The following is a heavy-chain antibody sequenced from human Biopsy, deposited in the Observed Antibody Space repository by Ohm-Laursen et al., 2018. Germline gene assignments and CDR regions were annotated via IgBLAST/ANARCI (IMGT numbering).Heavy chain of an antibody. CDR3: ARGMAVAVTLYYFDY. V-gene: IGHV1-18*01. CDR1: GYTLAGFG. CDR2: ISANSGNT. D-gene: IGHD6-19*01. Sequence: LVKVSCKASGYTLAGFGVGWVRQAPGQGLEWMGWISANSGNTNYAQKFQGRVTMTADTSTSTAYMELRSLTSDDTAIYYCARGMAVAVTLYYFDYWGQGSLLTVSS. J-gene: IGHJ4*02.